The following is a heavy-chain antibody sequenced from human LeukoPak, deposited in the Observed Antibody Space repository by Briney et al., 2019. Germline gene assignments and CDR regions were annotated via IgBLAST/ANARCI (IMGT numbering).Heavy chain of an antibody. CDR3: VKDPSGAAAAGTFDY. CDR1: GSTFSNYG. J-gene: IGHJ4*02. CDR2: IRSDSSYI. D-gene: IGHD6-13*01. Sequence: GGSLRLSCAASGSTFSNYGMHWVRQTPDEGLEWVAFIRSDSSYIYYLESVKGRFTVSRDNSKNTLFLQMHSLRPEDTAVYYCVKDPSGAAAAGTFDYWGQGTLVTVSS. V-gene: IGHV3-30*02.